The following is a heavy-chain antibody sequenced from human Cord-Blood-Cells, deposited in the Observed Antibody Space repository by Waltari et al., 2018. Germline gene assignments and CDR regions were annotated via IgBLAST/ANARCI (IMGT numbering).Heavy chain of an antibody. J-gene: IGHJ3*02. D-gene: IGHD2-15*01. CDR1: GFTFSSYW. V-gene: IGHV3-7*01. Sequence: EVQLVESGGGLVQPGGSLRLSCAASGFTFSSYWMSWVRTAPGKGLEWVANIKQDGSEKYYVDSVKGRFTISRDNAKNSLYLQMNSLRAEDTAVYYCARDRAGGPTDAFDIWGQGTMVTVSS. CDR2: IKQDGSEK. CDR3: ARDRAGGPTDAFDI.